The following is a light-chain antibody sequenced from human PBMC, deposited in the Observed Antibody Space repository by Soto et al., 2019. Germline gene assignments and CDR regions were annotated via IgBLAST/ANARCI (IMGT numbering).Light chain of an antibody. CDR2: DAS. J-gene: IGKJ1*01. Sequence: DIQMTQSPSTLSASVGDRVTITCRASQSISSWLAWYQQKPGKAPKVLIYDASSLESGVPSRFSGSGSGTEFSLTISSLQPDDFATYYCQQYNHYWTFGQGTRWIS. CDR3: QQYNHYWT. CDR1: QSISSW. V-gene: IGKV1-5*01.